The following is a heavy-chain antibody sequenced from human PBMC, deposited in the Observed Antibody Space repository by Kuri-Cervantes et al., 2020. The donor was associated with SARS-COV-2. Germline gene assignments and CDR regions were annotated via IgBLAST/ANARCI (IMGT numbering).Heavy chain of an antibody. D-gene: IGHD2-8*01. J-gene: IGHJ6*02. CDR3: ARDFVVLMVYAQDYYGMDV. CDR1: GYTFSSNA. CDR2: IDADDT. Sequence: ASVKVSCKASGYTFSSNAIHWVRQAPGQRLEWMGWIDADDTKYSQKFQGRFTMTRDTSASTAYMELRSLRSDDTAVYYCARDFVVLMVYAQDYYGMDVWGRGTTVTVSS. V-gene: IGHV1-3*01.